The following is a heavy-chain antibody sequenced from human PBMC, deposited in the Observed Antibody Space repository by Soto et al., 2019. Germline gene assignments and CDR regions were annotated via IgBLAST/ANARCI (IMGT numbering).Heavy chain of an antibody. CDR1: GGSMRNYF. CDR3: ARDYYDSSGYVRN. V-gene: IGHV4-59*12. D-gene: IGHD3-22*01. J-gene: IGHJ1*01. Sequence: SETLSLTCTVSGGSMRNYFWTWIRQPPGKGLEWIGYIHYSGTTSFFPSYNPSLRSRVTISEDTSKNQFSLKLSSVTAADTAVYYCARDYYDSSGYVRNWGQG. CDR2: IHYSGTT.